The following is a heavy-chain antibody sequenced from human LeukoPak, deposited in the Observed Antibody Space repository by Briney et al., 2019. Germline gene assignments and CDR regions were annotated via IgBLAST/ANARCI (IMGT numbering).Heavy chain of an antibody. CDR2: ISNDGTNK. CDR3: ARLGIVVVP. D-gene: IGHD2-15*01. Sequence: GGSLRLSCAASGFTFSSYAMHWVRQAPGKGLEWVAVISNDGTNKYHADSVKGRFTISRDNSKNTLYLQMNSLRAEDTAVYYCARLGIVVVPGGQGTLVTVSS. V-gene: IGHV3-30-3*01. J-gene: IGHJ4*02. CDR1: GFTFSSYA.